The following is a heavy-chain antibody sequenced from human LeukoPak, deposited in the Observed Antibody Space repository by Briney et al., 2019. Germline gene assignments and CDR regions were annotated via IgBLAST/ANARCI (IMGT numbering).Heavy chain of an antibody. J-gene: IGHJ5*02. V-gene: IGHV3-20*04. D-gene: IGHD3-10*01. Sequence: RAGESLRLSCAASGFTFDDYGMSWVRQAPGKGLEWVSGINWNGGSTGYADSVKGRFTISRDNAKNSLYLQMNSLRAEDTALYYCARERTSLLWFGELFLLDPWGQGTLVTVSS. CDR2: INWNGGST. CDR3: ARERTSLLWFGELFLLDP. CDR1: GFTFDDYG.